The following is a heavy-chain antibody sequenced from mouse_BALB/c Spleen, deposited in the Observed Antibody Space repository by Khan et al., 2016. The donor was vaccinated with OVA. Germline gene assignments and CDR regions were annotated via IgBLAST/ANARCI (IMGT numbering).Heavy chain of an antibody. CDR2: IYPNDGGS. CDR1: GYTFSDYN. Sequence: VQLQQSGPELVKPGASVKISCKASGYTFSDYNMDWVKQSHGKRLEWLGYIYPNDGGSGSNQKFKTKATLTVDMSSSTAYMERRSLTSEDSAGYYCVRCGYGSFAFWGQGTLGTVT. V-gene: IGHV1S29*02. J-gene: IGHJ3*01. CDR3: VRCGYGSFAF. D-gene: IGHD1-2*01.